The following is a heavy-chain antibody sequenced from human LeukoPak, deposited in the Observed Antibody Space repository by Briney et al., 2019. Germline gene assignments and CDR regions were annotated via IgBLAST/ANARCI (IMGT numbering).Heavy chain of an antibody. V-gene: IGHV3-7*01. Sequence: GGSLRLSCAASGFTFSNYWINWVRQAPGEGLEWVANMNEYGSEKYYVDSVRGRFTISRDNAENSLFLHMNSLRVEDTAVYRCARVLYGSRVNVIDSWGPGTLVTVSS. CDR1: GFTFSNYW. J-gene: IGHJ4*02. CDR2: MNEYGSEK. D-gene: IGHD2-2*01. CDR3: ARVLYGSRVNVIDS.